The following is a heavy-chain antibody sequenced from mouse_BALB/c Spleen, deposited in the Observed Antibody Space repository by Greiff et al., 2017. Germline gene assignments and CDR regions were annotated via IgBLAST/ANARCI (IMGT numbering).Heavy chain of an antibody. V-gene: IGHV1-67*01. CDR2: ISTYYGNT. CDR3: ARSHSYGLYAMDY. J-gene: IGHJ4*01. Sequence: QVQLQQSGPELVRPGVSVKISCKGSSYTFTDYAMHWVKQSHAKSLEWIGVISTYYGNTNYNQKFKGKATMTVDKSSSTAYMELARLTSEDSAVYYCARSHSYGLYAMDYWGQGTSVTVSS. CDR1: SYTFTDYA. D-gene: IGHD1-1*02.